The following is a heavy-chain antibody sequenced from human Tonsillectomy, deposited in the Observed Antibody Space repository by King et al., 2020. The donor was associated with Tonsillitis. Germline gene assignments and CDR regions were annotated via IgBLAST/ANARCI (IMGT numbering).Heavy chain of an antibody. CDR2: IGGSGTTI. V-gene: IGHV3-23*04. CDR3: ARRRQYSSGWYYFDY. CDR1: GFTFSSDA. Sequence: VQLVQSGGGLVQPGGSLRLSCAASGFTFSSDAMSWVRQAPGRGLEWVSLIGGSGTTIYYADSVNGRFTISRDNSKNTLYLQMNSLRVEDTAVYYCARRRQYSSGWYYFDYWGQGTLVTVSS. D-gene: IGHD6-19*01. J-gene: IGHJ4*02.